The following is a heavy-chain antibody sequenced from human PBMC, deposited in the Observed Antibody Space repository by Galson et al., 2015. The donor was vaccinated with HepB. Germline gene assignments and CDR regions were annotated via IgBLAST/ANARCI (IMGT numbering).Heavy chain of an antibody. CDR1: GFTFSSYT. CDR2: ISSTGTTM. J-gene: IGHJ4*02. Sequence: SLRLSCAASGFTFSSYTMNWVRQAPGKGLESVSYISSTGTTMYYADSAKGRFTISRDSAKNSLYLQMNSLRAEDTAVYFCARVADSDYGDHAHFDYWGQGILVTVSS. V-gene: IGHV3-48*01. CDR3: ARVADSDYGDHAHFDY. D-gene: IGHD4-17*01.